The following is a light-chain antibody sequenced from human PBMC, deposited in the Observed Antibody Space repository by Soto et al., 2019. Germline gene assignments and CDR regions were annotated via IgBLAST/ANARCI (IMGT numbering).Light chain of an antibody. Sequence: EIVLTQSPGTLSLSPGERATLSCRASQSVSSSYLAWYQQKPGQAPRLLIYGASSRPTGIPDRFSGSGSGTDVTHIISRLEPEDLAVYYCQQYGSSPRTFGQGTKVEIK. CDR3: QQYGSSPRT. J-gene: IGKJ1*01. V-gene: IGKV3-20*01. CDR1: QSVSSSY. CDR2: GAS.